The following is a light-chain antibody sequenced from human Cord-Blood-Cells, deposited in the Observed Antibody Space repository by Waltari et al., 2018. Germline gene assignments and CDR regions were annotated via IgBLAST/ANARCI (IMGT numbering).Light chain of an antibody. CDR1: SSDVGGYNY. V-gene: IGLV2-14*01. CDR3: SSYTSSSTGV. J-gene: IGLJ3*02. CDR2: DVS. Sequence: QSALTQPASVSGSPGQSITISCTGTSSDVGGYNYVSWYQQHPGKAPKLMIYDVSKRPSGISYRFYGSKSGNTASLTISGLQAEDEADYYCSSYTSSSTGVFGGGTKLTVL.